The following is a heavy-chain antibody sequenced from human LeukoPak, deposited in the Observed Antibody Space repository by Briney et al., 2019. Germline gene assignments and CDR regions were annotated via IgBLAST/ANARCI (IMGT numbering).Heavy chain of an antibody. CDR2: IRSINYGATT. D-gene: IGHD5-12*01. Sequence: GGSLRLSCTGSGFTFCDYAMNWVRQAPGKGLEWVGFIRSINYGATTEYAASVKGRFTISRDDSKSIAYLQMNSLKTEDTAVYYCTRVIVATKDYWGQGTLVTVSS. CDR3: TRVIVATKDY. V-gene: IGHV3-49*04. J-gene: IGHJ4*02. CDR1: GFTFCDYA.